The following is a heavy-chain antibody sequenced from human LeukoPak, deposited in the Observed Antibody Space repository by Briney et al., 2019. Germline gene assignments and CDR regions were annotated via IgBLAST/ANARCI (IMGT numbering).Heavy chain of an antibody. CDR3: ARVRVGATSDY. Sequence: ASVKVSCKASGGTFSSYAISWVRQAPGQGLKWMGRIIPIFGTANYAQKFQGRVTITTDESTSTAYMELSSLRSEDTAVYYCARVRVGATSDYWGQGTLVTVSS. CDR2: IIPIFGTA. D-gene: IGHD1-26*01. CDR1: GGTFSSYA. J-gene: IGHJ4*02. V-gene: IGHV1-69*05.